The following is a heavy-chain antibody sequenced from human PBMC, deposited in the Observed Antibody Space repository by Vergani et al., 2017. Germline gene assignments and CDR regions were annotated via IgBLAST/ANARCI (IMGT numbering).Heavy chain of an antibody. CDR2: ISGSGGST. V-gene: IGHV3-23*01. Sequence: EVQLLESGGGLVQPGGSLRLSCAASGFTFSSYAMSWVRQAPGKGMEWVSAISGSGGSTYYADSVKGRFTISRDNSKNTLYLQMNSLRAEDTAVYYCAKDSYSSGWYTGYWGQGTLVTVSS. CDR1: GFTFSSYA. J-gene: IGHJ4*02. CDR3: AKDSYSSGWYTGY. D-gene: IGHD6-19*01.